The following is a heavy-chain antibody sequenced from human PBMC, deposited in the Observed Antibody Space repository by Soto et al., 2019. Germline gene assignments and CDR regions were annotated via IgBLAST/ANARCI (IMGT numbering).Heavy chain of an antibody. J-gene: IGHJ5*02. Sequence: QVQLVESGGGVVQPGRSLRLSCAASGFTFSSYAIHWVRQAPGKGLEWVAVISYDGSNKYYADSVKGRFTISRDNSKNTLYLQMNSLRAEDTAVYYCARNNCSGGSCYSDWFDPWGQGTLVTVSS. CDR3: ARNNCSGGSCYSDWFDP. CDR1: GFTFSSYA. V-gene: IGHV3-30-3*01. CDR2: ISYDGSNK. D-gene: IGHD2-15*01.